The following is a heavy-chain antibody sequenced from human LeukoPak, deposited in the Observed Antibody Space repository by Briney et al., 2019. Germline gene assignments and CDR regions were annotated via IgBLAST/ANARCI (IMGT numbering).Heavy chain of an antibody. V-gene: IGHV3-66*01. CDR1: GFTVSSNY. J-gene: IGHJ4*02. Sequence: GGSLRLSCAASGFTVSSNYMSWVRQAPGKGLEWVSVIYSGGSTYYADSVKGRFTISRDNSKNTLYLQMNSLRAEDTAVYYCAKARLWFGELDYWGQGTLVTVSS. D-gene: IGHD3-10*01. CDR2: IYSGGST. CDR3: AKARLWFGELDY.